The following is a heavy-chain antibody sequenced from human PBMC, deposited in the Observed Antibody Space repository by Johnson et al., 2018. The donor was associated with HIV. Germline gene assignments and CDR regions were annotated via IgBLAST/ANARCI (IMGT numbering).Heavy chain of an antibody. D-gene: IGHD2-2*01. CDR2: ISYDGSNK. J-gene: IGHJ3*02. V-gene: IGHV3-30-3*01. CDR1: GFTFSSYA. CDR3: ARPEINCSSTSCQKAGAFDI. Sequence: QVLLVESGGGVVQPGRSLRLSCAASGFTFSSYAMHWVRQAPGQGLEWVAVISYDGSNKYYADSVQGRFTISRDNSKNTLYLQMNSLRAEDTAVYYCARPEINCSSTSCQKAGAFDIWGQGTMVTVSS.